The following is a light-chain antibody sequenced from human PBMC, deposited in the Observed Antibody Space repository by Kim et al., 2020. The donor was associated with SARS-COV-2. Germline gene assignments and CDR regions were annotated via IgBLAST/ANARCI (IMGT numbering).Light chain of an antibody. V-gene: IGLV1-47*01. Sequence: GQRITISCSGSTSNIGTNYVYWYRQLPGAALKLLISRINQRPSGVPDRFSGYNSGSSASLAISGLRPEDEAEYYCAAWDDRRSGWVFGGGTQLTVL. J-gene: IGLJ3*02. CDR3: AAWDDRRSGWV. CDR2: RIN. CDR1: TSNIGTNY.